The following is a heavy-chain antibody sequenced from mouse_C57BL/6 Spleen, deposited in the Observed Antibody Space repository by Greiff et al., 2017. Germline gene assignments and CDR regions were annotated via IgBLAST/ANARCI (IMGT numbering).Heavy chain of an antibody. CDR2: ISSGGSYT. V-gene: IGHV5-6*01. CDR3: ARHPPIYYGIYSRAMDY. J-gene: IGHJ4*01. CDR1: GFTFSSYG. D-gene: IGHD2-1*01. Sequence: EVMLVESGGDLVKPGGSLKLSCAASGFTFSSYGMSWVRQTPDKRLEWVATISSGGSYTYYPDSVKGRFTISRDNAKNTLYLQMSSLKSEDTAMYYCARHPPIYYGIYSRAMDYWGQGTSVTVSS.